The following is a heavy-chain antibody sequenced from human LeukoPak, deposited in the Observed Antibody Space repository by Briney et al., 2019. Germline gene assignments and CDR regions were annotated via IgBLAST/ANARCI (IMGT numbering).Heavy chain of an antibody. Sequence: GGSLRLSCAASGFTFSSYWMHWVRHAPGKGLVWVSRINSDGSSTSYADSVKGRFTISRDNAKNTLYLQMNSLRAEDTAVYYCARDRDYSNYEDYWGQGTLVTVSS. J-gene: IGHJ4*02. CDR3: ARDRDYSNYEDY. D-gene: IGHD4-11*01. CDR1: GFTFSSYW. CDR2: INSDGSST. V-gene: IGHV3-74*01.